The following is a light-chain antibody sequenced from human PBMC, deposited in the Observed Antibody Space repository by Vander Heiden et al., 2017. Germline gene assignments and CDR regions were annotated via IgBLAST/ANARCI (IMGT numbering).Light chain of an antibody. CDR1: QGISSY. V-gene: IGKV1-39*01. Sequence: QMTESPSSLSASVGDIVTITCRASQGISSYLDWYQQKPGKAPKLLIYAASSLQSGVPSRFSGSGSGTDFTLTISRLHPEDFATSYCQQSDSTRRTFGQGTKVEIK. CDR2: AAS. CDR3: QQSDSTRRT. J-gene: IGKJ1*01.